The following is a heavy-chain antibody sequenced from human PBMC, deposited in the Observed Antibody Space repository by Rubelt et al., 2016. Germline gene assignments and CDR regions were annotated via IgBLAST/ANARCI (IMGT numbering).Heavy chain of an antibody. CDR1: GFTFNSYW. J-gene: IGHJ4*02. V-gene: IGHV3-30*03. CDR2: FSNNGRTE. CDR3: ARESSAVGSGASLDH. D-gene: IGHD3-10*01. Sequence: GGSLRLSCAASGFTFNSYWMTWVRQAPGKGLEWVALFSNNGRTEFYADSVKGRFTISRDNSKNTLYLQMNSLGVEDTVVYYCARESSAVGSGASLDHWGQGTLVTVSS.